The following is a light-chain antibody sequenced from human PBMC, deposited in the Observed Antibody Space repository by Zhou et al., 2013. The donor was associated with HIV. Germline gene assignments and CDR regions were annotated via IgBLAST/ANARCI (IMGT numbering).Light chain of an antibody. CDR1: QDISNY. Sequence: DIQMTQSPSSLSASVGDRVTITCQASQDISNYLNWYQQKPGKAPKLLIYDASNLETGVPSRFSGSGSGTDFTFTISSLQPEDIATYYCQQYDNLPATFGGGTKGGDQT. CDR3: QQYDNLPAT. CDR2: DAS. V-gene: IGKV1-33*01. J-gene: IGKJ4*01.